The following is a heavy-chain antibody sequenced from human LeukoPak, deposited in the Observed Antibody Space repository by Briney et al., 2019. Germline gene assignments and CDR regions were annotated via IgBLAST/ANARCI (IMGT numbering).Heavy chain of an antibody. CDR1: GGSISSGDYY. V-gene: IGHV4-30-4*01. CDR2: IYYSGDT. J-gene: IGHJ3*02. Sequence: SETLSLTCTVSGGSISSGDYYWSWIRQPPGKGLEWIGYIYYSGDTYYNPSLKSRVTISVDTSKNQFSLKLSSVTAADTAVYYCARDSYGSGRNAFDIWGQGTVVTVSS. D-gene: IGHD3-10*01. CDR3: ARDSYGSGRNAFDI.